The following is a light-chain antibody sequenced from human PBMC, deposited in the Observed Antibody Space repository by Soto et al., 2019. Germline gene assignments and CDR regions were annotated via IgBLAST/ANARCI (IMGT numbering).Light chain of an antibody. CDR3: SSYSRTNTLV. CDR1: SSDVGDYPY. CDR2: EVT. Sequence: QSALTQPASVSGSPGQSITISCTGTSSDVGDYPYVSWYQQHPDKVPKLIIYEVTNRPSGVSGRFSGSKSENTASLTISGLQAEDEADYYCSSYSRTNTLVFGSGTKVTVL. V-gene: IGLV2-14*01. J-gene: IGLJ1*01.